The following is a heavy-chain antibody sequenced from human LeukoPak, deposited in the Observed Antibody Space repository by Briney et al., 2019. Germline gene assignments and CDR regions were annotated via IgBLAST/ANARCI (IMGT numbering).Heavy chain of an antibody. CDR1: GYAISSGYF. D-gene: IGHD1-26*01. J-gene: IGHJ4*02. V-gene: IGHV4-38-2*02. Sequence: PSETLSLTCSVSGYAISSGYFWGWIRQPPGKGLEWIGTIYHSGTAYYNPSLKSRVTISVDTSKNQYSLRLTSVTAADTAVYYCARVSNTGNYPFDYWGQGTLVTVSS. CDR3: ARVSNTGNYPFDY. CDR2: IYHSGTA.